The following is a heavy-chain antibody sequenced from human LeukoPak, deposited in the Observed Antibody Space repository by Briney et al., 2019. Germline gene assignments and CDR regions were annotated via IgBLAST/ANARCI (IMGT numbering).Heavy chain of an antibody. CDR3: ARGSLSYYYGSGRIIDY. D-gene: IGHD3-10*01. J-gene: IGHJ4*02. Sequence: ASVKVSCKASGYTFTGYYMHWVRQAPGQELEWMGWINPNSGGTNYAQKFQGRVTMTRDTSISTAYMELSRLRSDDTAVYDRARGSLSYYYGSGRIIDYWGQGTLVTVSS. CDR2: INPNSGGT. V-gene: IGHV1-2*02. CDR1: GYTFTGYY.